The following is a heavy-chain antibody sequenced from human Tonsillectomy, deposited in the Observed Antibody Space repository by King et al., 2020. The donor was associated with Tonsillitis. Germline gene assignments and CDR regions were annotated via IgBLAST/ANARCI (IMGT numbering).Heavy chain of an antibody. D-gene: IGHD1-1*01. CDR2: IKQDGSET. CDR1: GFTFSDYW. CDR3: ARGRRGFNDCCFDF. J-gene: IGHJ4*02. V-gene: IGHV3-7*01. Sequence: VQLVESGGDLVQPGGSLRLSCAASGFTFSDYWMSWVRRAPGKGLEWVANIKQDGSETHFVGSVKGRFTISRDNTKNSLYLQMNSLRAEDTAVYYCARGRRGFNDCCFDFWGQGTLVTVSS.